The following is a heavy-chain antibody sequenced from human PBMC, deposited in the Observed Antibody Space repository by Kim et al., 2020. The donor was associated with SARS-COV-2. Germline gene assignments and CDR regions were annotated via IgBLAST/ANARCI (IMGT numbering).Heavy chain of an antibody. CDR1: GGTFSSYA. CDR2: IIPILGIA. J-gene: IGHJ2*01. CDR3: ARDFKVTTRLLYWYFDL. V-gene: IGHV1-69*04. Sequence: SVKVSCKASGGTFSSYAISWVRQAPGQGLEWMGRIIPILGIANYAQKFQGRVTITADKSTSTAYMELSSLRSEDTAVYYCARDFKVTTRLLYWYFDLWGRGTLVTVSS. D-gene: IGHD4-17*01.